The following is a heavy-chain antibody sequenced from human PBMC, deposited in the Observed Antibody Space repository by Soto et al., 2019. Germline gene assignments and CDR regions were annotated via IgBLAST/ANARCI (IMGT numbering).Heavy chain of an antibody. CDR3: AREQGSVEGNWFDP. CDR1: GDTLSRYT. V-gene: IGHV1-69*08. Sequence: QVQLVQSGAEVKKPGSSVKVSCKASGDTLSRYTISWVRQAPGQGLEWMGRIIPILSIPNYAQKFQGRVTITADKSTSTAYMELSSLRSEDTAVYYCAREQGSVEGNWFDPWGQGTLVTVSS. D-gene: IGHD6-19*01. J-gene: IGHJ5*02. CDR2: IIPILSIP.